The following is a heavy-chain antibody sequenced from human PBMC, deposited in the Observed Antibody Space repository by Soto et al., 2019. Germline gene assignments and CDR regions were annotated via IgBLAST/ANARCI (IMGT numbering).Heavy chain of an antibody. CDR2: INHSGST. D-gene: IGHD3-9*01. J-gene: IGHJ6*02. CDR1: GDSVTSGSYY. V-gene: IGHV4-39*07. CDR3: ARGPPGYFSYYYGMDV. Sequence: SETLSLTCIVSGDSVTSGSYYWSWIRQPPGKGLEWIGEINHSGSTNYNPSLKSRVTISVDTSKNQFSLKLSSVTAADTAVYYCARGPPGYFSYYYGMDVWGQGTTVTVSS.